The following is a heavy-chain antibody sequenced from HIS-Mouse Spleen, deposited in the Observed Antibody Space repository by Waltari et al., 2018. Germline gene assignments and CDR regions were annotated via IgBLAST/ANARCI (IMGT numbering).Heavy chain of an antibody. Sequence: QVQLVESGGGVVQPGRSLRLSCAASGCTFISYGLHWVRQAPGKGLEWVAVISYDGSNKYYADSVKGRFTISRDNSKNTLYLQMNSLRAEDTAVYYCAKASSGWLDYWGQGTLVTVSS. CDR3: AKASSGWLDY. V-gene: IGHV3-30*18. CDR1: GCTFISYG. D-gene: IGHD6-19*01. J-gene: IGHJ4*02. CDR2: ISYDGSNK.